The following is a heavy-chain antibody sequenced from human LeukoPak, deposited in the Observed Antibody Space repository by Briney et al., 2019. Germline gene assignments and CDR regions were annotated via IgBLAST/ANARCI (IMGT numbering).Heavy chain of an antibody. J-gene: IGHJ4*02. D-gene: IGHD6-19*01. CDR1: GFTFTDHP. CDR3: ARAEEWLYDY. V-gene: IGHV3-69-1*01. Sequence: GGSLRLSCVASGFTFTDHPMNWVRQAPGKGLEWISYIGGDGIAFYADSVKGRFTASKDDARKSMYLQMNSLRVEDTAVYYCARAEEWLYDYWGQGTLVTVSS. CDR2: IGGDGIA.